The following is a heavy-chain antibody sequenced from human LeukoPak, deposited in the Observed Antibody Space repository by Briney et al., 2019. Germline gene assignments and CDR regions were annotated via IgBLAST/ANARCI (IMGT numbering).Heavy chain of an antibody. CDR2: ISSSSSYI. CDR3: TKGPSGIAVAGSPKYFQH. V-gene: IGHV3-21*01. J-gene: IGHJ1*01. Sequence: GGSLRLSCAASGFTFSSYSMNWVRQAPGKGLEWVSSISSSSSYIYYADSVKGRFTISRDNAKNSLYLQMNSLRAEDTAVYYCTKGPSGIAVAGSPKYFQHWGQGTLVTVSS. D-gene: IGHD6-19*01. CDR1: GFTFSSYS.